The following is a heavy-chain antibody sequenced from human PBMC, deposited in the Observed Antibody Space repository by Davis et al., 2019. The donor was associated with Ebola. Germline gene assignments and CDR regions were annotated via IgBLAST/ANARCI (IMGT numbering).Heavy chain of an antibody. CDR2: ISLCNSTI. Sequence: AGSLTLSCAASASTFSSSAMSRVRPAPGKGLEWAAYISLCNSTIYYADSVKGRFTISRDNAKNSLYLQMNSLRDEDTAVYYCAGDSADGYNFSFDYWGQGTLVTVSS. CDR3: AGDSADGYNFSFDY. D-gene: IGHD5-24*01. CDR1: ASTFSSSA. V-gene: IGHV3-48*02. J-gene: IGHJ4*02.